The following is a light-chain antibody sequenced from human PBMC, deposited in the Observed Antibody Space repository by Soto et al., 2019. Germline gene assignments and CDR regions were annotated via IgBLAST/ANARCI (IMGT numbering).Light chain of an antibody. Sequence: QSALTQPPSASGSPGQSVTISCTGTSSDVGGFNYVSWYQQHPGRAPKLMIYEVSKRPSGVPDRFSGSKSRNTASLTVSGLQTEDEADYYCSSYAGSNNQVFGTGTKLTVL. CDR1: SSDVGGFNY. V-gene: IGLV2-8*01. J-gene: IGLJ1*01. CDR2: EVS. CDR3: SSYAGSNNQV.